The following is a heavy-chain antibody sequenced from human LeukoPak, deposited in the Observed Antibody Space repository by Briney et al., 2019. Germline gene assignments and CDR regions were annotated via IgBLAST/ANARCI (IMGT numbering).Heavy chain of an antibody. V-gene: IGHV4-38-2*02. CDR2: IYHSGST. D-gene: IGHD3-22*01. CDR3: ARVSDYYDSSGSD. CDR1: GYSISSGYY. Sequence: SETLSLTCTVSGYSISSGYYWGWIRQPPGKGLEWIGSIYHSGSTYYNPSLKSRVTISVDTSKNQFSLKLSSVTAADTAVYYCARVSDYYDSSGSDWGQGTLVTVSS. J-gene: IGHJ4*02.